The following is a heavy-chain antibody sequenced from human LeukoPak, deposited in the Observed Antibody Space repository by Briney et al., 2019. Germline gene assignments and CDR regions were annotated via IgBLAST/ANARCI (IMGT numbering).Heavy chain of an antibody. V-gene: IGHV4-39*01. D-gene: IGHD5-18*01. CDR2: IYYTGNT. J-gene: IGHJ5*02. Sequence: SETLSLTCTVSGGSISSSSYYWGWIRQPPGKGLEWIGTIYYTGNTQYNPSLKSRVTISVDTSKNQFSLKLTSMTAAGTAVYYCASRWGYTPNWFDPWGQGTLVTVSS. CDR1: GGSISSSSYY. CDR3: ASRWGYTPNWFDP.